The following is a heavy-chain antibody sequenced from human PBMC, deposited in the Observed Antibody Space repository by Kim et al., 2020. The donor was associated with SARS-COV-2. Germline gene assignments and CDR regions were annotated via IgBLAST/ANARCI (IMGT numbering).Heavy chain of an antibody. V-gene: IGHV2-5*02. CDR1: GFSLSTSGVG. J-gene: IGHJ4*02. Sequence: SGPTLVNPTQTLTLTCTFSGFSLSTSGVGVGWIRQPPGKALEWLALIYWDDDKRYSPSLKSRLTITKDTSKNQVVLTMTNMDPVDTATYYCARLYCGGDCYSGIFDYWGQGTLVTVSS. CDR3: ARLYCGGDCYSGIFDY. D-gene: IGHD2-21*02. CDR2: IYWDDDK.